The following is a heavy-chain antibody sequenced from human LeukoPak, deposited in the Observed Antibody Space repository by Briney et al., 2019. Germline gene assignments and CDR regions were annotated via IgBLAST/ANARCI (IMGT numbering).Heavy chain of an antibody. Sequence: GGSLSLSCAASGFTFSSYGLHWVRQAPGKGLEWVAIISYDGINKHCTDSVKGRFTISRDNSRNTLYLQMNSLRVEDTAVYYCAKDFIGYSSGWPGYYFDYWGQGTLVTVSS. CDR1: GFTFSSYG. J-gene: IGHJ4*02. D-gene: IGHD6-19*01. CDR2: ISYDGINK. CDR3: AKDFIGYSSGWPGYYFDY. V-gene: IGHV3-30*18.